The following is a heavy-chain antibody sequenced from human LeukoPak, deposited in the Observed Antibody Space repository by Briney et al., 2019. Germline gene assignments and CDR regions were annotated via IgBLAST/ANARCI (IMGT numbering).Heavy chain of an antibody. V-gene: IGHV1-8*01. Sequence: ASVKVSCKASGYTFTSYDIHWVRQATGQGLEWMGWMNPNSGNTGYAQTSQGRVTMTRNTSISTAYMELSSLRSEHTAVYYCARWRELLRDYDYGMDVWGQGPTVTVSS. CDR3: ARWRELLRDYDYGMDV. D-gene: IGHD1-26*01. CDR2: MNPNSGNT. CDR1: GYTFTSYD. J-gene: IGHJ6*02.